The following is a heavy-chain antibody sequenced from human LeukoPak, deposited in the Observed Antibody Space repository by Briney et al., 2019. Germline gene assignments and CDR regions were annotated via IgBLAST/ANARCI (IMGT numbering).Heavy chain of an antibody. V-gene: IGHV1-2*02. CDR3: AGDIYYDDSSGYRNWFDV. J-gene: IGHJ5*02. CDR2: INPNSGGT. D-gene: IGHD3-22*01. CDR1: GYTFTGYY. Sequence: DSVTVSCKASGYTFTGYYMHWVRQAPGQGLEWMGWINPNSGGTNYAQKFQGRVTMTRDTSISTAYMELSRLRSDDTSVYYCAGDIYYDDSSGYRNWFDVWGQGTLVTVSS.